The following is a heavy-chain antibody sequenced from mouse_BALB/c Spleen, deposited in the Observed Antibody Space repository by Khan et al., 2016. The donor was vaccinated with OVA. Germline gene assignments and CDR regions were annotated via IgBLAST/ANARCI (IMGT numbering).Heavy chain of an antibody. CDR2: INPSSGYT. V-gene: IGHV1-7*01. CDR1: GYTFTTYW. J-gene: IGHJ2*01. CDR3: TRDRIDY. Sequence: VQLVESGAELAKPGASVKMSCKASGYTFTTYWMHWVKQRPGKGLEWIGYINPSSGYTDYTEKFKDRATLSADKSSSTAYMQLSSLTSEDSAVYYCTRDRIDYWGQGTTLTVSS.